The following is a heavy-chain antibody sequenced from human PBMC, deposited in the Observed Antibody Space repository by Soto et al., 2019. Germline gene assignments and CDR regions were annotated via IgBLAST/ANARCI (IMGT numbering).Heavy chain of an antibody. CDR1: GYTFTGYY. D-gene: IGHD5-12*01. V-gene: IGHV1-2*02. CDR3: ARGSTHSAYQFDY. CDR2: INPNSGGA. J-gene: IGHJ4*02. Sequence: ASVKVSCNASGYTFTGYYINWVRQAPGQGLEWMGWINPNSGGAKYAQKFQGRLTMTRDTSITTVYMELSRLRSDDTAVYYCARGSTHSAYQFDYWGQGTLVTVSS.